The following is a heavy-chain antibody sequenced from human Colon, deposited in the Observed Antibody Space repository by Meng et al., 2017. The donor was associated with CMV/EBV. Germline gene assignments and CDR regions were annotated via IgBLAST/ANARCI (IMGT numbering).Heavy chain of an antibody. CDR3: ARGLIEYSYGRYYYYYGMDV. CDR2: INHSGTT. D-gene: IGHD5-18*01. V-gene: IGHV4-34*01. J-gene: IGHJ6*02. CDR1: GGSFSNYY. Sequence: SETLSLTCAVYGGSFSNYYWTWIRQPPGKGLESIGEINHSGTTKYNPSLKSRVTILVDTSKNQFSLKLTSMTAADTAVYYCARGLIEYSYGRYYYYYGMDVWGQGTTVTVSS.